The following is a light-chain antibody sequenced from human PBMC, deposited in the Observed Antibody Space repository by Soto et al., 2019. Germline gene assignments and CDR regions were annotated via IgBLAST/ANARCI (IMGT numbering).Light chain of an antibody. Sequence: DIQMTQSPATLSASVGDRVTITCRASQSIGSWLAWFQQTPGKPPKLLIYDASSLESGVPSRFSGSESGTEFTLTISSLQPDDFATYYCQQYNSYSPAFGQGTKVEIK. V-gene: IGKV1-5*01. CDR3: QQYNSYSPA. J-gene: IGKJ1*01. CDR1: QSIGSW. CDR2: DAS.